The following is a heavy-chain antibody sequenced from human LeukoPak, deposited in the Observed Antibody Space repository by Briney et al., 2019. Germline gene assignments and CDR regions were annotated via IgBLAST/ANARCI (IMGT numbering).Heavy chain of an antibody. V-gene: IGHV3-33*08. Sequence: PGGSLRLSCAASGFTLSSYWMHWVRQAPGKGLEWVARLVYDERSDYANSVKGRFSISRDNSKNTLFLDMSDLRVEDTAVYYCARDLSAAFDFWGQGVLVTVSS. CDR1: GFTLSSYW. D-gene: IGHD6-19*01. J-gene: IGHJ4*02. CDR2: LVYDERSD. CDR3: ARDLSAAFDF.